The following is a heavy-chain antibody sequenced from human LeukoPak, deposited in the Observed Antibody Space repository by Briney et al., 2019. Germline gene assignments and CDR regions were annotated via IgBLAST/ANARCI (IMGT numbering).Heavy chain of an antibody. J-gene: IGHJ4*01. CDR1: GFTFDTYI. D-gene: IGHD5-18*01. Sequence: GGSLRLSCAASGFTFDTYIMTWVRQAPGKGLEWLSSISSRSTHIYYADSMKGRLTISRDNAKNSLYLQISSLRAEDTAVYYCARDRVVLSGYKSLDLWGQGTVVTVSS. CDR2: ISSRSTHI. V-gene: IGHV3-21*06. CDR3: ARDRVVLSGYKSLDL.